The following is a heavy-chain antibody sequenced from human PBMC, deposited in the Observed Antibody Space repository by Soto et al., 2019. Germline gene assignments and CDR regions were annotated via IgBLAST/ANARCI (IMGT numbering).Heavy chain of an antibody. CDR2: VYRDGTT. CDR1: SGSITEYS. D-gene: IGHD2-15*01. Sequence: QLQLQESGPGLVKPSETLSLTCVVSSGSITEYSWTWIRRPARKGLQWMGIVYRDGTTSYNPSLESRVTMALDTTKNSFSLELSSVTVADTALYYCAGVFYTKSGVYPRPTFDTWAPGTMLDVSS. J-gene: IGHJ4*02. CDR3: AGVFYTKSGVYPRPTFDT. V-gene: IGHV4-4*07.